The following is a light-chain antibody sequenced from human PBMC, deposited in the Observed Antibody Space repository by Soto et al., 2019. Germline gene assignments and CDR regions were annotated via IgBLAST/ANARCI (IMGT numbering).Light chain of an antibody. J-gene: IGKJ1*01. CDR3: QQYGSSVWT. CDR1: QSVTSSY. Sequence: EIVLTHSPGTLSLSPGEIATLSCRASQSVTSSYLAWYQQKPGQAPRLVMYGASIRTSGIPDRFSGSGSGTDFTLTISRLEPEDFAVYYCQQYGSSVWTFGQGTKVDIK. V-gene: IGKV3-20*01. CDR2: GAS.